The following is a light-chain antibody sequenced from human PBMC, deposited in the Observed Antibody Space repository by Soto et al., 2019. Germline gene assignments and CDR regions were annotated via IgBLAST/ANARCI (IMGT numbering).Light chain of an antibody. V-gene: IGLV2-14*01. Sequence: QSVLTQPASVSGSPGQSITISCTGTSSEVGGYNYVSWYQQHPGKAPKFMIYDVSNRPSGVSNLFSGSKSGNTASLTISGFQAEDEADYYCCSYTTSNTRQIVFGTGTKVTVL. CDR2: DVS. J-gene: IGLJ1*01. CDR1: SSEVGGYNY. CDR3: CSYTTSNTRQIV.